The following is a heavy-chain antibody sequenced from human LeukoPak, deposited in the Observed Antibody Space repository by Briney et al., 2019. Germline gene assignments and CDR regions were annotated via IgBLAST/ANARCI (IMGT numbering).Heavy chain of an antibody. Sequence: SVKVSCKASGGTFSSYAISWVRKAPGQGLEWMGRIIPIFGTANYAQKFQGRVTITTDESTSTAYMELSSLRSEDTAVYYCARRRWQLVADAFDIWGQGTMVTVSS. V-gene: IGHV1-69*05. CDR2: IIPIFGTA. J-gene: IGHJ3*02. CDR3: ARRRWQLVADAFDI. CDR1: GGTFSSYA. D-gene: IGHD6-13*01.